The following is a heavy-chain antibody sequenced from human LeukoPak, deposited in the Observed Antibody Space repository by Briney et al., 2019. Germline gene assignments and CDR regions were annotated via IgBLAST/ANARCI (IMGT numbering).Heavy chain of an antibody. CDR3: AYCSSTSCFDY. J-gene: IGHJ4*02. CDR2: ISSNGGST. D-gene: IGHD2-2*01. Sequence: GGSLRLSCSASGFTFSSYAMHWVRQAPGKGLEYVSAISSNGGSTYYADSVKGRFTISRDNSKNTLYLQMSSLRAKDTAVYYCAYCSSTSCFDYWGQGTLVTVSS. CDR1: GFTFSSYA. V-gene: IGHV3-64D*06.